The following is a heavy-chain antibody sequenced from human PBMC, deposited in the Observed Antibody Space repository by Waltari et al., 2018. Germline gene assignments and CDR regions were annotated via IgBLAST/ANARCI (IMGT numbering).Heavy chain of an antibody. CDR3: ARGGLNAFDI. J-gene: IGHJ3*02. D-gene: IGHD5-12*01. V-gene: IGHV1-8*03. CDR1: GYTFTSSD. CDR2: MNPNSGNT. Sequence: QVQLVQSGAEVKKPGASVKVSCKASGYTFTSSDVNWVRQATGQGLERMGWMNPNSGNTAYAQKFQGRVTITRHSSISTAYMELSSLRSEDTAVYYCARGGLNAFDIWGQGTMVTVSS.